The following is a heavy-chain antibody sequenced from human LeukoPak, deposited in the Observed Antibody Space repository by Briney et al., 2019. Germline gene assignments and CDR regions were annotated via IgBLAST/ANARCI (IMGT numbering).Heavy chain of an antibody. CDR3: ARDSSGYNKIDY. D-gene: IGHD3-22*01. CDR2: IYSGGST. V-gene: IGHV3-66*01. J-gene: IGHJ4*02. CDR1: GFTFSSYW. Sequence: GGSLRLSCAASGFTFSSYWMSWVRQAPGKGLEWVSVIYSGGSTYYADSVKGRFTISRDNSKNTLYLQMNSLRAEDTAVYYCARDSSGYNKIDYWGQGTLVTVSS.